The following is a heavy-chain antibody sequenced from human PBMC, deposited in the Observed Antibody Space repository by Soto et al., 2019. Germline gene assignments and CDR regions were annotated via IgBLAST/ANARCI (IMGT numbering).Heavy chain of an antibody. V-gene: IGHV1-18*04. Sequence: ASVKVSCKASGYTFTGYGISWVRQAPGQGLEWMGWISAYNGNTNYAQKLQGRVTMTTDTSTSTAYMELRSLRSDDTAVYYCARDSEYYDILTGQSRSWFDPWGQGTLVTVS. CDR1: GYTFTGYG. CDR2: ISAYNGNT. D-gene: IGHD3-9*01. CDR3: ARDSEYYDILTGQSRSWFDP. J-gene: IGHJ5*02.